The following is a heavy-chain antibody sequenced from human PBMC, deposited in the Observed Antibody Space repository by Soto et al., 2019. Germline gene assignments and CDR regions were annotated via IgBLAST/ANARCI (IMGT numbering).Heavy chain of an antibody. CDR3: ASQPMVRGVIPHNFDY. CDR2: ISGSGGST. V-gene: IGHV3-23*01. CDR1: GFTFSSYA. J-gene: IGHJ4*02. Sequence: GGSLRLSCAASGFTFSSYAMSWVRQAPGKGLEWVSAISGSGGSTYYADSVKGRFTISRDNSKNTLYLQMNSLRAEDTAVYYCASQPMVRGVIPHNFDYWGQGTLVTVSS. D-gene: IGHD3-10*01.